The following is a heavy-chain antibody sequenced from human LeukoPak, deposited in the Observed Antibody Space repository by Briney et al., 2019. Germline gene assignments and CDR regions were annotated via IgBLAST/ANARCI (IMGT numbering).Heavy chain of an antibody. CDR2: IQQDGSEK. Sequence: GGSLTLSCAASGFTFSRNWMSWVRQAPGKGLEWVANIQQDGSEKYYVDSVKGRFTISRDNAENSLYLQMNSLRAEDTAVYYCARIAVTSLGMDVWGQGTTVAVSS. J-gene: IGHJ6*02. CDR3: ARIAVTSLGMDV. V-gene: IGHV3-7*05. D-gene: IGHD6-19*01. CDR1: GFTFSRNW.